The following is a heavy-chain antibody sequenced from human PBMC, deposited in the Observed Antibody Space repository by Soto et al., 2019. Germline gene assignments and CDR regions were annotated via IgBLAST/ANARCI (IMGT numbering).Heavy chain of an antibody. D-gene: IGHD5-12*01. CDR1: GFTFSSYW. Sequence: GGSLRLSCAASGFTFSSYWMSWVRQAPGKGLEWVATIKKDGSRKYYVDSVKGRFTISRDNAKNSLYLQMNSLRAEDTAVYYCERDLGGYSGYVSPGIWGQGTMVTVSS. CDR2: IKKDGSRK. CDR3: ERDLGGYSGYVSPGI. V-gene: IGHV3-7*01. J-gene: IGHJ3*02.